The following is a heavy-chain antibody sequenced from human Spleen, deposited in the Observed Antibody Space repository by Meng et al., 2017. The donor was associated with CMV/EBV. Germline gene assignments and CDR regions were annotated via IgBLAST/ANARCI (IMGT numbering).Heavy chain of an antibody. Sequence: ASVKVSCKASGGTFSSYAINWVRQATGQGLEWMGWMNPNSGNTGYAQKFQGRVTMTRNTSISTAYMELSSLRSEDTAVYYCARAITMVRGYYYYGMDVWGQGTTVTVSS. CDR1: GGTFSSYA. V-gene: IGHV1-8*02. J-gene: IGHJ6*02. CDR3: ARAITMVRGYYYYGMDV. CDR2: MNPNSGNT. D-gene: IGHD3-10*01.